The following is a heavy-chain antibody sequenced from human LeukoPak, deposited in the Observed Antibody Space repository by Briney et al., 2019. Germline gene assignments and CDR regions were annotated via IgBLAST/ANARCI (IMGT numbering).Heavy chain of an antibody. CDR1: GFTFSIYS. Sequence: GGSLRLSCVASGFTFSIYSMNWVRQAPGKGLEWVSYISKNSDDIYNADSVRGRFTISRDNAKNSLHLQMNSLRAEDTAVYYCARVRPGYYCDYWGQGILVTVSS. CDR3: ARVRPGYYCDY. J-gene: IGHJ4*02. CDR2: ISKNSDDI. V-gene: IGHV3-21*05.